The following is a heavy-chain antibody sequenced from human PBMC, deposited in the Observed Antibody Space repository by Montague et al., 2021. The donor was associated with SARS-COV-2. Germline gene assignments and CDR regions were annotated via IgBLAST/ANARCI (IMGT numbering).Heavy chain of an antibody. CDR1: GFTFSSYA. J-gene: IGHJ6*02. V-gene: IGHV3-30-3*01. CDR2: ISYDGSNK. CDR3: ARTLLDYYGMGV. Sequence: SLRLSCAASGFTFSSYAMHWVRQAPGKGLEWVAVISYDGSNKYYADSVKGRFTISRDNSKNTLYLQMNSLRAEDTAVYYCARTLLDYYGMGVWGQGTTVTVSS. D-gene: IGHD2/OR15-2a*01.